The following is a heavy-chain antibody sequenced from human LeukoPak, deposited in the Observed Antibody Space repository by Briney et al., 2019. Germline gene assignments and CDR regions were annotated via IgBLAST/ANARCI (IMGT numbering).Heavy chain of an antibody. Sequence: PGGSLRLSCAASGFTFSSYSMNWVRQAPGKGLEWVSSISSSSSYIYYADSVKGRFTISRDNAKNSLYLQMNSLRAEDTAVYYCARDCQPKEYSSGWYGLQYYYYYGMDVWGQGTTVTVSS. CDR1: GFTFSSYS. J-gene: IGHJ6*02. CDR3: ARDCQPKEYSSGWYGLQYYYYYGMDV. V-gene: IGHV3-21*01. CDR2: ISSSSSYI. D-gene: IGHD6-19*01.